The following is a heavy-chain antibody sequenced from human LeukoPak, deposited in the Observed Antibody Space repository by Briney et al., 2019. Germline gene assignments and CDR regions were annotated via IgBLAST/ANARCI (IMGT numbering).Heavy chain of an antibody. J-gene: IGHJ4*02. Sequence: GGALRLSHAPSLFTLHNAWKSGVRHAPGQRLESVGRIKSKSAGATTDYAAPVKCRYTISRDDSKNTLYLQMNSLKTEDTAVYYCTTRLRYFDWTIYDFDYWGQGTLVTVSS. CDR2: IKSKSAGATT. CDR1: LFTLHNAW. D-gene: IGHD3-9*01. CDR3: TTRLRYFDWTIYDFDY. V-gene: IGHV3-15*01.